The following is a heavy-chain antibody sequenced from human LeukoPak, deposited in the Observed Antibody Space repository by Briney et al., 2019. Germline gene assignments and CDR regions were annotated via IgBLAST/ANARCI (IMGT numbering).Heavy chain of an antibody. V-gene: IGHV4-34*01. D-gene: IGHD3-22*01. CDR2: INHTGST. Sequence: SETLSLTCAVYGGSFSGYYCSWIRQPPGKGLEWIGEINHTGSTNYNPSLKSRVTISVDTSKNQFSLKLSSVTAADTAVYYCARGRSVDDSSGYYPRHWGQGTLVTVSS. CDR3: ARGRSVDDSSGYYPRH. CDR1: GGSFSGYY. J-gene: IGHJ4*02.